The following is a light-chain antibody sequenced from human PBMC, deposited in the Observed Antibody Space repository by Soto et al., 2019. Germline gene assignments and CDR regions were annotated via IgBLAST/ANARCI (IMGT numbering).Light chain of an antibody. V-gene: IGKV1-5*01. CDR3: QQYHRYST. CDR2: DVS. Sequence: DIEMTQSRSTISASVGYRSTITCRASQSISAWLAWYQQKPGKATNILIYDVSTLDSGFPSRFSGSASGTEFTLTISSLESDDFATYYCQQYHRYSTFGQGTKVDIK. CDR1: QSISAW. J-gene: IGKJ1*01.